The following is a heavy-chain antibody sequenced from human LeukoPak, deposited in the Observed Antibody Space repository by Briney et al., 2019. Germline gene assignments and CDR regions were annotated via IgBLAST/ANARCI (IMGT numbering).Heavy chain of an antibody. CDR3: ATVPLSGYSGYDYYFDY. CDR1: GYTLTELS. Sequence: GASVKVSCKVSGYTLTELSMHWVRQAPGKGLEWMGGFDPEDGETIYAQKFQGRVTMTEDTSTDTAYMELSSLRSEVTAVYYCATVPLSGYSGYDYYFDYWGQGTLVTVSS. V-gene: IGHV1-24*01. D-gene: IGHD5-12*01. J-gene: IGHJ4*02. CDR2: FDPEDGET.